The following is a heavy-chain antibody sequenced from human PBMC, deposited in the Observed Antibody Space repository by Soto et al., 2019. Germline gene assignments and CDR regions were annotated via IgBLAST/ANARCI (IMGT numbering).Heavy chain of an antibody. Sequence: ASVKVSCKASGGTFRSYAISWVRQAPGQGLEWMGGIIPIFGTANYAQKFQGRVTITADESTSTAYMELSSLRSEDTAVYYCARRSLYSSSWYERYYFDYWGQGTLVTVSS. CDR1: GGTFRSYA. D-gene: IGHD6-13*01. CDR3: ARRSLYSSSWYERYYFDY. V-gene: IGHV1-69*13. CDR2: IIPIFGTA. J-gene: IGHJ4*02.